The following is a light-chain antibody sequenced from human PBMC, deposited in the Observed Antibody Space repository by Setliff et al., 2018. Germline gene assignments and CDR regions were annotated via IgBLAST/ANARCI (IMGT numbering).Light chain of an antibody. CDR2: DVS. J-gene: IGLJ1*01. Sequence: QSASVSGFPGQSITISCTGTTSDVGGHNYVSWYQQHPGKAPKLMIYDVSNRPSGVSNRFSGSKSGNTASLTISGLQVEDEADYYCNSYTGSSTYVFGTGTKVTVL. V-gene: IGLV2-14*03. CDR1: TSDVGGHNY. CDR3: NSYTGSSTYV.